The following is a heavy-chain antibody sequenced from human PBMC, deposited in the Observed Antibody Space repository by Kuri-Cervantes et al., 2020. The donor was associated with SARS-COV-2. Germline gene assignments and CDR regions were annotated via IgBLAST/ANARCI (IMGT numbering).Heavy chain of an antibody. CDR2: IDPRDSYT. CDR3: ARHAPPTGIVVVPAAIYYGMDV. V-gene: IGHV5-10-1*01. Sequence: GESLKISCKGSGYSFTNFWISWVRQMPGKGLEWMGNIDPRDSYTNYSPSFQGHVTISADKSTSTAYLQWSSLRASDTAVYFCARHAPPTGIVVVPAAIYYGMDVWGQGTTVTVSS. CDR1: GYSFTNFW. J-gene: IGHJ6*02. D-gene: IGHD2-2*01.